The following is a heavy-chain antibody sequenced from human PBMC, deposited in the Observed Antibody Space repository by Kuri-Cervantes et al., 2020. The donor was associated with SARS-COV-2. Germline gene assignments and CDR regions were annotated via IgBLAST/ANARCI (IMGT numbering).Heavy chain of an antibody. CDR1: GFTFSSYW. V-gene: IGHV3-7*01. CDR2: IKQDGSEK. CDR3: AREWGDY. D-gene: IGHD3-16*01. Sequence: ETLSLTCAASGFTFSSYWMHWVRQAPGKGLEWVANIKQDGSEKYYVDSVKGRFTISRDNAKNSLYLQMNSLRAEDTAVYYCAREWGDYWGQGTLVTVSS. J-gene: IGHJ4*02.